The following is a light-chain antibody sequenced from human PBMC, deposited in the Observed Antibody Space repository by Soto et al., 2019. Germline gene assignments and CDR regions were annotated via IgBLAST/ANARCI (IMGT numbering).Light chain of an antibody. Sequence: QSALTQPPSVSGSPGQSVTISCTGTSSDVGGYNYVSWYQHHPGKAPKLMIYEVSKRPSGVPDRFSGSKSGNTASLTVSGLQAEDEAEYSCSSYAGSSNYVVFGGGTKLTVL. J-gene: IGLJ2*01. CDR1: SSDVGGYNY. CDR2: EVS. V-gene: IGLV2-8*01. CDR3: SSYAGSSNYVV.